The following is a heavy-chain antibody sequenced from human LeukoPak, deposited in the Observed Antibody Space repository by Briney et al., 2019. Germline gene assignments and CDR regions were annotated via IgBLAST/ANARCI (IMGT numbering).Heavy chain of an antibody. CDR3: ARGRWAYYYDSSGYKY. CDR1: GYTFTSYD. V-gene: IGHV1-8*01. D-gene: IGHD3-22*01. CDR2: MNPNSGNT. Sequence: ASVKVSCKASGYTFTSYDINWVRQATGQGLEWMGWMNPNSGNTGYAQKFQGRVTMTRNTSISTAYMELGSLRSEDTAVYYCARGRWAYYYDSSGYKYWGQGTLVTVSS. J-gene: IGHJ4*02.